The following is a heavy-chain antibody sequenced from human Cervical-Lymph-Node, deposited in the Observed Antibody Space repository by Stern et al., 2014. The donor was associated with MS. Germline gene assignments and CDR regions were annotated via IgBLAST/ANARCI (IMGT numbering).Heavy chain of an antibody. J-gene: IGHJ4*02. CDR3: AREGLNTVPYFDH. CDR2: IYYSGST. CDR1: GGPISGGGYY. Sequence: QVQLQQWGPGLVKPSQTLSLTCSVSGGPISGGGYYWSWIRQHPGKGLEWMGHIYYSGSTAYNPSLRSRVTIAVDTSKNQFSLRLTSMTAADAAVYFCAREGLNTVPYFDHWGQGTRVTVSS. V-gene: IGHV4-31*03. D-gene: IGHD4-17*01.